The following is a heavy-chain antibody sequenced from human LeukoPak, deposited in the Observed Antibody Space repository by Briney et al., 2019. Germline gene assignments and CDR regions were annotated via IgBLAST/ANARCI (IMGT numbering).Heavy chain of an antibody. D-gene: IGHD3-22*01. CDR3: ARDYYYDSSGYWFSNWFDP. CDR1: GYTFTSYG. Sequence: ASVKVSFTASGYTFTSYGISWVRQAPGQGLEWMGWISAYNGNTNYAQKLQGRVTMTTDTSTSTAYMELRSLRSDDTAVYYCARDYYYDSSGYWFSNWFDPWGQGTLVTVSS. J-gene: IGHJ5*02. CDR2: ISAYNGNT. V-gene: IGHV1-18*01.